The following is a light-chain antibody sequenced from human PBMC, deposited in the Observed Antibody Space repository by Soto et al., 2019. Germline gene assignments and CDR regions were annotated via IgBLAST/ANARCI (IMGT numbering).Light chain of an antibody. CDR3: NSYTTSGTLYV. Sequence: QSALIQPASVSGSPGQSITISCAGSSSDVGGFKYVSWYQQHPGKAPKLILYEFTNRPSGVSNRFSGSKSGNAASLTISGLQAEDKADYYCNSYTTSGTLYVFGTGTKLTVL. CDR2: EFT. J-gene: IGLJ1*01. CDR1: SSDVGGFKY. V-gene: IGLV2-14*01.